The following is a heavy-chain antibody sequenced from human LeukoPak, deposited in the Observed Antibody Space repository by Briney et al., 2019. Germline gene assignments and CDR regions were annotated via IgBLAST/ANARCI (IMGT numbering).Heavy chain of an antibody. J-gene: IGHJ6*02. Sequence: SVKVSCKASGYTFTSYGISWVRQAPGQGLEWMGGIIPIFGTANYAQKFQGRVTITADESTSTAYMELSSLRSEDTAVYYCARDQTAAPAEHYYYYYGMDVWGQGTTVTVSS. V-gene: IGHV1-69*13. D-gene: IGHD6-13*01. CDR2: IIPIFGTA. CDR3: ARDQTAAPAEHYYYYYGMDV. CDR1: GYTFTSYG.